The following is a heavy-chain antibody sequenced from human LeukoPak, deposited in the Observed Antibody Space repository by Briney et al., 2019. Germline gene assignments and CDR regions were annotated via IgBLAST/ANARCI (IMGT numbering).Heavy chain of an antibody. CDR2: IHSDGRST. CDR1: GFTFSTYW. D-gene: IGHD1-1*01. CDR3: ARGPLYNWNDEDFDI. Sequence: PGGSQRLSCAASGFTFSTYWMHWVRHAPGKGLVWVSRIHSDGRSTSYADSVNGRFTISRDNAKNTLYLQMNSLRAEDTAVYYCARGPLYNWNDEDFDIWGQGTMVTVSS. V-gene: IGHV3-74*01. J-gene: IGHJ3*02.